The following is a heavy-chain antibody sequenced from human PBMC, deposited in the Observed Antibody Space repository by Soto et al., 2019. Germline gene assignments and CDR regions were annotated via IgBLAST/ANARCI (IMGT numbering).Heavy chain of an antibody. J-gene: IGHJ4*02. CDR1: GFTFSTYA. D-gene: IGHD3-22*01. CDR2: IPYDGSKK. V-gene: IGHV3-30-3*01. Sequence: GGSLRLSCAASGFTFSTYAMHWVRQAPGKGLEWVSLIPYDGSKKYYADSVKGRFTISRDSSKNTLYLQMNSLRSEDTAMYYCARDHHYDSSCYPPFGYYFDYWGQGTPVTVSS. CDR3: ARDHHYDSSCYPPFGYYFDY.